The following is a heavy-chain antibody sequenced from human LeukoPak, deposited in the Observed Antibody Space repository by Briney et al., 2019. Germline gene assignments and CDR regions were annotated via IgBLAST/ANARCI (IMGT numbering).Heavy chain of an antibody. CDR1: GGSISNYY. Sequence: PSETLSLTCTVSGGSISNYYWNWIRQPPGKGLEWIGYIYYSGSTNYNPSLKSRVTISVDTSKNQFSLKLSSVTAADTAVYYCARGGSSSWGYYYYYMDVWGKGTTVTVSS. CDR3: ARGGSSSWGYYYYYMDV. J-gene: IGHJ6*03. CDR2: IYYSGST. V-gene: IGHV4-59*01. D-gene: IGHD6-13*01.